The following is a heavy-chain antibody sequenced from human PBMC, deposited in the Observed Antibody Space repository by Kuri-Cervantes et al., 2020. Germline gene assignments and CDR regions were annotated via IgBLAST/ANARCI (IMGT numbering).Heavy chain of an antibody. Sequence: ASVKVSCKASGGTFSSYAISWVRQAPGQGLEWMGWISAYNGNTNYAQKLQGRVTMTTDTSTSTAYVELRSLRSDDTAVYYCAREPIAAAGHAFDIWGQGTMVTVSS. J-gene: IGHJ3*02. D-gene: IGHD6-13*01. CDR3: AREPIAAAGHAFDI. CDR1: GGTFSSYA. CDR2: ISAYNGNT. V-gene: IGHV1-18*01.